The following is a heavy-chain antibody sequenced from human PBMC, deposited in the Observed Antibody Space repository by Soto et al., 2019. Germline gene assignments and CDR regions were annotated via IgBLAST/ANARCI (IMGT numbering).Heavy chain of an antibody. CDR1: GFTFSSYA. Sequence: PGGSLRLSCAASGFTFSSYAMSWVRQAPGKGLEWVSAISGSGGSTYYADSVKGRFTISRDNSKNTLYLQMNSLRAEDTAVYYCARGLGYCSSTNCYRFYFDNWGQGTLVTVSS. D-gene: IGHD2-2*01. V-gene: IGHV3-23*01. CDR3: ARGLGYCSSTNCYRFYFDN. CDR2: ISGSGGST. J-gene: IGHJ4*02.